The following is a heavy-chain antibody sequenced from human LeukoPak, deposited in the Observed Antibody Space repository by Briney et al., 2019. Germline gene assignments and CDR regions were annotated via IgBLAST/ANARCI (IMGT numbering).Heavy chain of an antibody. CDR3: ARGRYISPESYFDY. D-gene: IGHD1-14*01. CDR1: GFTFSSCA. CDR2: ISYDGSNK. J-gene: IGHJ4*02. Sequence: PGGSLRLSCAASGFTFSSCAMHWVRQAPGKGLEWVAVISYDGSNKYYADSVKGRFTISRDNSKNTLYLQMNSLRAEDTAVYYCARGRYISPESYFDYWGQGTLVTVSS. V-gene: IGHV3-30*01.